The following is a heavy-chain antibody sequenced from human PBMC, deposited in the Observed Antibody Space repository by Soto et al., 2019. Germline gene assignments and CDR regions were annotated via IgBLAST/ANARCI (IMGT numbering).Heavy chain of an antibody. CDR2: ISYDGSNK. Sequence: PGGSLRLSCAASGFTFSSYGMHWVRQAQGKGLEWVAVISYDGSNKYYADSVKGRFTISRDNSKNTLYLQMNSLRAEDTAVYYCAKDSGGDYGRSVTDYFDYWGQGTLVTVSS. CDR1: GFTFSSYG. CDR3: AKDSGGDYGRSVTDYFDY. J-gene: IGHJ4*02. D-gene: IGHD4-17*01. V-gene: IGHV3-30*18.